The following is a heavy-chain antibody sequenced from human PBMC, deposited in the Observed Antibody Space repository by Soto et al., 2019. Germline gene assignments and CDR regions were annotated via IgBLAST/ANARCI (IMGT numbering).Heavy chain of an antibody. CDR1: GGSISSGDYY. Sequence: QVQLQESGPGLVKPSQTLSLTCTVSGGSISSGDYYWSWIRQPPGKGLEWIGYIYYSGSTYYNPSLKSRVTISVDTSKNQFSLKLSSVTAADTAVYYCARTIFGVVPLPYYYYGMDVWGQGTTVTVSS. J-gene: IGHJ6*02. V-gene: IGHV4-30-4*01. D-gene: IGHD3-3*01. CDR3: ARTIFGVVPLPYYYYGMDV. CDR2: IYYSGST.